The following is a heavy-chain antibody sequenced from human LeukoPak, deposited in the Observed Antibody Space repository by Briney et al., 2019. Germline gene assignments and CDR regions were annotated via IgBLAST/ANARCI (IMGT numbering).Heavy chain of an antibody. J-gene: IGHJ4*02. CDR2: IYYSRST. Sequence: SETLSLTCTVSGASISSYYWSWIRQPPGKGLEWIGYIYYSRSTNYNPSLKSRVTISVDTSKNQFSLKLSSVTAADTAVYYCARETGYSSGWPDYWGQGTLVTVSS. D-gene: IGHD6-19*01. CDR3: ARETGYSSGWPDY. V-gene: IGHV4-59*12. CDR1: GASISSYY.